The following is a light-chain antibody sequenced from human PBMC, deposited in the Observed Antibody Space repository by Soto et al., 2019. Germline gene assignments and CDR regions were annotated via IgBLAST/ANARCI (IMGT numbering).Light chain of an antibody. J-gene: IGLJ1*01. CDR1: SSDVGGYNY. V-gene: IGLV2-14*01. CDR2: DVS. Sequence: QSVLTQPASVSGSPGQSITISCTGTSSDVGGYNYVSWYQQHPGKAPKLMIYDVSNRPSGVSNRFSGSKSGNTASLTISGLQAEGEADYYCSSYTSSSFYVFGTGTKLTVL. CDR3: SSYTSSSFYV.